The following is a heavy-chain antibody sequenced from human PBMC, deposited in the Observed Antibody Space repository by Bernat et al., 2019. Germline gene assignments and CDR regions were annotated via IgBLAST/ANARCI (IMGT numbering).Heavy chain of an antibody. Sequence: EVQLVESGGGLIQPGGSLRLSCAASGFTVSSNYVSWIRQAPGKGLEWVSIIYSGGTTYYADSVKGRFTISIDNSRNTLYLQMNSLRTEDTAMYYCARLLRWGYFFDYWGQGTLVTVSS. CDR1: GFTVSSNY. CDR2: IYSGGTT. V-gene: IGHV3-53*01. CDR3: ARLLRWGYFFDY. J-gene: IGHJ4*02. D-gene: IGHD4-23*01.